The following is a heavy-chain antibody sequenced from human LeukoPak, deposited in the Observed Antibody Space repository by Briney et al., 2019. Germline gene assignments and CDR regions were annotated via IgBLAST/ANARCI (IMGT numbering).Heavy chain of an antibody. V-gene: IGHV3-30*02. CDR2: IRYDGSNK. CDR1: GFTFSSYG. Sequence: PGGSLSLSCAASGFTFSSYGMHWVRQAPGKGLEWVAFIRYDGSNKYYADSVKGRFTISRDNSKNTLYLQMNSLRAEDTAVYYCAKGRYGSGSYYNLTPIDYWGQGTLVTVSS. D-gene: IGHD3-10*01. J-gene: IGHJ4*02. CDR3: AKGRYGSGSYYNLTPIDY.